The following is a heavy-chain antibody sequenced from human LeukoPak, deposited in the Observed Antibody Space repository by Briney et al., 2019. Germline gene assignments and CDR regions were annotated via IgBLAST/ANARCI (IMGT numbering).Heavy chain of an antibody. CDR3: AKEFNRGLPDY. J-gene: IGHJ4*02. V-gene: IGHV3-48*01. D-gene: IGHD2-21*01. CDR2: ISSGSSTV. CDR1: GFTFSSYS. Sequence: GGSLRLSCAASGFTFSSYSMNWVRQAPGKGLEWISYISSGSSTVYYADSVKGRFTISRDNAKNTLYLQMSSLRAEDTAVYYCAKEFNRGLPDYWGQGTLVTVPS.